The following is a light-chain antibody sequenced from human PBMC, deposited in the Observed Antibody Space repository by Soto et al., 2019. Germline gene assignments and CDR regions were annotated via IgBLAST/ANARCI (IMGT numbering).Light chain of an antibody. J-gene: IGKJ2*01. Sequence: EIVLTQSPGTLSLSPGERATLSCRASQSVSSSYFAWYQQKPGQAPRLLIYGASNRATGITDRFSGSGSGTDFTLTISRLEPEDFAVYYCQQYGGSPLYTFGQGTKLEIK. CDR1: QSVSSSY. CDR2: GAS. CDR3: QQYGGSPLYT. V-gene: IGKV3-20*01.